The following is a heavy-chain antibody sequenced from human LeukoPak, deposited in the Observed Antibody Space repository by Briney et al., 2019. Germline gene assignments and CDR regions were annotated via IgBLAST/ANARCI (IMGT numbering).Heavy chain of an antibody. D-gene: IGHD2-21*02. V-gene: IGHV3-74*01. CDR1: GFTFSSYW. CDR3: AREASPYCGGDCSPDY. J-gene: IGHJ4*02. Sequence: GGSLRLSCAASGFTFSSYWMHWVRQAPGKGLVWVSRINSDGSSTSYADSVKGRFTISRDNAKNTLYLQMNSLRAEDTAVYYRAREASPYCGGDCSPDYWGQGTLVTVSS. CDR2: INSDGSST.